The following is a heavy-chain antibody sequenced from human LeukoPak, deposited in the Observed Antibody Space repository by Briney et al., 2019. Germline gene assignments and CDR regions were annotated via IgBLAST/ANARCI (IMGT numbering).Heavy chain of an antibody. CDR3: ASLATIGSDSFDI. CDR2: INPSGGTT. J-gene: IGHJ3*02. Sequence: ASVKVSCKASGYTFTTFYMHWVRQAPGQGLEWIGIINPSGGTTSQAQKFQGRVTMTRDTSTSTVYMELSSLRSEDTAVYYCASLATIGSDSFDIWGQGTMVTVSS. V-gene: IGHV1-46*01. CDR1: GYTFTTFY. D-gene: IGHD2-2*03.